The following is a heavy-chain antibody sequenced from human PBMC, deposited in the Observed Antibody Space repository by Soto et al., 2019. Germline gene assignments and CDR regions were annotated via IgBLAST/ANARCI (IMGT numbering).Heavy chain of an antibody. V-gene: IGHV1-69*13. CDR1: GGTFSSYA. CDR3: AREEGVVAATPGYDGFDP. CDR2: IIPIFGTA. J-gene: IGHJ5*02. D-gene: IGHD2-15*01. Sequence: SVKVSCKASGGTFSSYASSWVRQAPGQGLEWMGGIIPIFGTANYAQKFQGRVTITADESTSTAYMELSSLRSEDTAVYYCAREEGVVAATPGYDGFDPWGQGTLLAVSS.